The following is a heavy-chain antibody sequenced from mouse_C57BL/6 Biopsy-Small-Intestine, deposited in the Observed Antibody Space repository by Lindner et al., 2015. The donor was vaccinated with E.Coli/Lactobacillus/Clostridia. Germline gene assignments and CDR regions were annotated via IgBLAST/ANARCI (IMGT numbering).Heavy chain of an antibody. J-gene: IGHJ2*01. V-gene: IGHV14-3*01. CDR3: ASVYYGNLYFDY. CDR2: IDPANGNT. D-gene: IGHD2-1*01. Sequence: VQLQESGAELVRPGASVKLSCTASGFNIKDDYMHWVKQRPEQGLEWIGRIDPANGNTKYAPKFQDKATITADTSSNTAYLQLSSLTPEDTAVYYCASVYYGNLYFDYWGQGTTLTVSS. CDR1: GFNIKDDY.